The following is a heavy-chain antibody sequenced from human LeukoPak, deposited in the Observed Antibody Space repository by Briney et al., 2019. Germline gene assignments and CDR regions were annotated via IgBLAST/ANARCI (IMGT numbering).Heavy chain of an antibody. D-gene: IGHD3-22*01. CDR2: IYPGESDT. CDR3: TRGRYTNSSGYSYDAFDI. CDR1: GYTFSSYW. J-gene: IGHJ3*02. V-gene: IGHV5-51*01. Sequence: GESLKISCKVSGYTFSSYWIAWVRQMPGKGLECMGIIYPGESDTRYSPSFQGQVTISADKSINTAYLQWRTMKASDSAMYYCTRGRYTNSSGYSYDAFDIWGQGTMVTVSS.